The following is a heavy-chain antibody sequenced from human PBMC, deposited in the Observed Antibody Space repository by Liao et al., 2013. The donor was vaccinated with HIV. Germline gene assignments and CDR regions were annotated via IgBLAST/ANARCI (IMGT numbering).Heavy chain of an antibody. CDR2: IYYSGST. Sequence: QLQLQESGPGLVKPSETLSLTCTVSGGSIRGSSYYWGWIRQPPGKGLEWIGNIYYSGSTYYNPSLKSRVTISVDTSKNQFSLKLSSVTAADTAVYYCAREQAYSSFVFDYWGQGTLVTVSS. D-gene: IGHD6-6*01. V-gene: IGHV4-39*07. CDR3: AREQAYSSFVFDY. CDR1: GGSIRGSSYY. J-gene: IGHJ4*02.